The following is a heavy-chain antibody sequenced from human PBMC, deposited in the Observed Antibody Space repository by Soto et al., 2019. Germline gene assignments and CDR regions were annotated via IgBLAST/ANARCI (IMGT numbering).Heavy chain of an antibody. CDR1: GGSVSSCSYY. CDR3: ARGITIFGVVIIEPYYYLMDV. CDR2: IYYSGST. Sequence: SETLSLTCTVSGGSVSSCSYYWSWIRQPPVKGLEWIGYIYYSGSTNYNPSLKSRVTISVDTSKNQFSLKLSSVTAADTAVYYCARGITIFGVVIIEPYYYLMDVWGQGTTVNVSS. D-gene: IGHD3-3*01. J-gene: IGHJ6*02. V-gene: IGHV4-61*01.